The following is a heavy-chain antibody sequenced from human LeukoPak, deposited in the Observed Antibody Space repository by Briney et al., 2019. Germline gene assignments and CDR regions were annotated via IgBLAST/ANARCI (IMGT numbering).Heavy chain of an antibody. CDR2: IRSKANSYAT. CDR1: GFTFSGSA. V-gene: IGHV3-73*01. CDR3: AIGGGKDYGDFSHFDY. D-gene: IGHD4-17*01. J-gene: IGHJ4*02. Sequence: SGGSLRLSCAASGFTFSGSAMHWVRQASGKGLEWVGRIRSKANSYATAYAASVQGRFTISRDDSKNTAYLQMTSLKTEDTAVYYCAIGGGKDYGDFSHFDYWGQGTLVTVSS.